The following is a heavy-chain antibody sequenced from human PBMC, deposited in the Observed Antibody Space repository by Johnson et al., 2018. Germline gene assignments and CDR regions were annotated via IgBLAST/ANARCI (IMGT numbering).Heavy chain of an antibody. CDR2: IYSGGTT. CDR3: ARRLRGSSGAFDI. J-gene: IGHJ3*02. CDR1: GFTVSNNY. Sequence: QLVQSGGGLVQPGGSLRLSCAASGFTVSNNYMSWVRQAPGKGLEWISVIYSGGTTYYADSVKGRFSISKDNSNNTLYLQMNSLGPEDTAVYFCARRLRGSSGAFDIWGQGTMVTVSP. V-gene: IGHV3-66*02. D-gene: IGHD4-23*01.